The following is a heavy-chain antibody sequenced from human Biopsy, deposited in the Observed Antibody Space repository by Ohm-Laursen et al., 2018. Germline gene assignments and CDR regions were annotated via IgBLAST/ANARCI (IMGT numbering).Heavy chain of an antibody. Sequence: SLRLSCSASGFTFSDYAMNWVRQAPGKGLEWVSNINSVGTIYYADSVRGRFTISRDNAKNSLYLQMNSLRVEDTAVYYCARSVGIMAAPIDYWGQGTLVTVSS. J-gene: IGHJ4*02. V-gene: IGHV3-69-1*01. CDR1: GFTFSDYA. CDR2: INSVGTI. D-gene: IGHD3-16*01. CDR3: ARSVGIMAAPIDY.